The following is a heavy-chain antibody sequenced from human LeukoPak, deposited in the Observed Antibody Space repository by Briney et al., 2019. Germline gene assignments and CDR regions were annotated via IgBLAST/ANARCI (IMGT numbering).Heavy chain of an antibody. CDR1: GGSISSYY. V-gene: IGHV4-59*12. J-gene: IGHJ6*03. CDR2: IYYSGST. CDR3: ARGRGGSYYYYYYYMDV. D-gene: IGHD1-26*01. Sequence: PSETLSLTCTVSGGSISSYYWSWIRQPPGKGLEWIGYIYYSGSTNYNPSLKSRVTMSVDTPKNQFSLKLRSVTAADTAVYYCARGRGGSYYYYYYYMDVWGKGTTVTISS.